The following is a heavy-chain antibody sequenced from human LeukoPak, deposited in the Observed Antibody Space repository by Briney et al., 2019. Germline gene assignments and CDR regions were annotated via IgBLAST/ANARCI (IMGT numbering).Heavy chain of an antibody. J-gene: IGHJ4*02. CDR2: ITGSGGST. D-gene: IGHD6-19*01. CDR3: ATRLFYSSVWYGIDY. V-gene: IGHV3-23*01. CDR1: GFTFSSYD. Sequence: PGGSLRLSCAASGFTFSSYDVSWVRQAPGKGLEWVSVITGSGGSTFYADSAKGRFTISRDNSKKTVNLQMKSLRAEDTAVYYCATRLFYSSVWYGIDYWGQGTLVTVSS.